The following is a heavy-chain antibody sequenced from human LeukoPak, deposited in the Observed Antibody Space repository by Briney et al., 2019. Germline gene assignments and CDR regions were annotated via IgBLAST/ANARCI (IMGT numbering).Heavy chain of an antibody. CDR2: ISYDSSNK. CDR1: GFTFTSYA. Sequence: VGSLRLSCAASGFTFTSYAMHWVRQAPGKGLEWLSVISYDSSNKYYADSVRGRFTISRDNSKNTLYLQMNSLRAEDTAVYTCARAYCTTTACHAFDIWGQGTVVAVSS. D-gene: IGHD2-8*01. J-gene: IGHJ3*02. CDR3: ARAYCTTTACHAFDI. V-gene: IGHV3-30*04.